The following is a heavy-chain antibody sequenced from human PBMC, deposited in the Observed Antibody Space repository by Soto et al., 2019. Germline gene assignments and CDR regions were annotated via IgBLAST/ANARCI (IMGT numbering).Heavy chain of an antibody. CDR3: ARDRDGNYYDSSGYYQALGG. J-gene: IGHJ4*02. D-gene: IGHD3-22*01. CDR1: GFTFSSYG. CDR2: IWYDGSNK. V-gene: IGHV3-33*01. Sequence: GGSLRLSCAASGFTFSSYGMHWVRQAPGKGLEWVAVIWYDGSNKYYADSVKGRFTISRDNSKSTLYLQMNSLRAEDTAVYYCARDRDGNYYDSSGYYQALGGWGQGTLVTVSS.